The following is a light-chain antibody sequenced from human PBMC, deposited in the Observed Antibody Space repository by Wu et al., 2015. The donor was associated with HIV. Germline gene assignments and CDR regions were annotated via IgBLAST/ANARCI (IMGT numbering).Light chain of an antibody. CDR1: QSISNK. CDR3: QQYKTWPPFT. CDR2: GAS. V-gene: IGKV3-15*01. Sequence: EIEMTQSPATLSVSPGARATLSCRASQSISNKLAWYQQRPGQSPRLLIHGASTRATGIPARFSGSGSGTDFTLTISSLQSEDSAIYYCQQYKTWPPFTFGPGTTV. J-gene: IGKJ3*01.